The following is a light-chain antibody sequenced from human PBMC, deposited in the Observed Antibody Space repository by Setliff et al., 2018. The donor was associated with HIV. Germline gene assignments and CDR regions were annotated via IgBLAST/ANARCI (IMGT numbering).Light chain of an antibody. CDR3: SSYSINNLYV. Sequence: QSVLAQPASVSGSPGQSITISCTGTSSDIGSSNFVSWYQQHPGKAPKVMIYNVDKRPPGVSNRFSGSKSGNTASLTISGLQTEDEADYYCSSYSINNLYVFATGTKGTVL. CDR2: NVD. CDR1: SSDIGSSNF. J-gene: IGLJ1*01. V-gene: IGLV2-14*03.